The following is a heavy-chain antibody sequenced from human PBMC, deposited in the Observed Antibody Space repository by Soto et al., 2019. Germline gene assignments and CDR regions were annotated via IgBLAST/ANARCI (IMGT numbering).Heavy chain of an antibody. Sequence: PSETLSLTCTVSGGSINNYYWSWIRQPPGKGLEWIGYFYYSGSTNYNPSLKSRVTISVDTSKNQFSLKLSSVTAADTAVYYCASAGAATLSDYWGQGTLVTVPS. V-gene: IGHV4-59*01. J-gene: IGHJ4*02. CDR3: ASAGAATLSDY. CDR1: GGSINNYY. D-gene: IGHD2-15*01. CDR2: FYYSGST.